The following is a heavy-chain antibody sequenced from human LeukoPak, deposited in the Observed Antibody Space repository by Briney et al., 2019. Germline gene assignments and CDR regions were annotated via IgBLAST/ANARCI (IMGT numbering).Heavy chain of an antibody. Sequence: GASVKVSCKASEYTFTDYYMHWVRQAPGQGLEWMGIINPSGGSTSYSQKFQGRVTMTRDMSTSTVYMELSSLRSEDTAVYYCARDQGGTTLGAIDAFDIWGQGTMVTVSS. D-gene: IGHD1-1*01. CDR1: EYTFTDYY. J-gene: IGHJ3*02. V-gene: IGHV1-46*01. CDR2: INPSGGST. CDR3: ARDQGGTTLGAIDAFDI.